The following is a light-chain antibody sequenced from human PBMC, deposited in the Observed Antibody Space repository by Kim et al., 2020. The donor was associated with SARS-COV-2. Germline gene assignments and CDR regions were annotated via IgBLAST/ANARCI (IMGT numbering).Light chain of an antibody. CDR1: SNDVGGYNY. J-gene: IGLJ2*01. Sequence: QSALTQPPSASGSPGQSVTISCTGTSNDVGGYNYVSWYQQHPGKAPKLMIYEVSKRPSGVPDRFSGSKSGNTASLTVSGLQAEDEADYYCSSYAGSNNFGVFGGGTQLTVL. CDR3: SSYAGSNNFGV. CDR2: EVS. V-gene: IGLV2-8*01.